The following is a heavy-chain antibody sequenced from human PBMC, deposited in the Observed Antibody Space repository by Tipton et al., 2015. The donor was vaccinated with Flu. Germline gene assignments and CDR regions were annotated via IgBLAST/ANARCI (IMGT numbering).Heavy chain of an antibody. CDR2: IYTSGST. V-gene: IGHV4-59*10. D-gene: IGHD3-22*01. CDR3: ARVGDYYDSTGYYFDY. J-gene: IGHJ4*02. Sequence: TLSLTCAVYGGSFSGYYWSWIRQPAGKGLEWIGRIYTSGSTNYNPSLKSRVTISVDTSKNQFSLKLSSVTAADTAVYYCARVGDYYDSTGYYFDYWGQGTLVTVSS. CDR1: GGSFSGYY.